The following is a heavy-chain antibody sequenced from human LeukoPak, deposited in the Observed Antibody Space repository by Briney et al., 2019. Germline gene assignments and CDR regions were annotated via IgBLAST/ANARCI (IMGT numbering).Heavy chain of an antibody. CDR1: GGSISSSSYY. CDR2: ISGSGGST. V-gene: IGHV3-23*01. J-gene: IGHJ4*02. Sequence: ETLSLTCTVSGGSISSSSYYWGWVRQAPGKGLEWVSAISGSGGSTYYADSVKSRFTISRDNSKNTLYLQMNSLRAEDTAVYYCAKGSRGYYDSSGYFDYWGQGTLVTVSS. CDR3: AKGSRGYYDSSGYFDY. D-gene: IGHD3-22*01.